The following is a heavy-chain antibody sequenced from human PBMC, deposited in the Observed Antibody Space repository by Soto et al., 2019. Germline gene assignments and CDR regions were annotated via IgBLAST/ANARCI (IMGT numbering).Heavy chain of an antibody. Sequence: QVQLQESGPGLVKPSQTLSLTCTVSGASISSGDSFWSWIRQPPGKGLGWIAYIYSSGSTYYNPSLKRRVAISIDTSKNQFSLNLSSLTAADTAVYYCASLNLSFDPWGQGTLVTVSS. J-gene: IGHJ5*02. CDR3: ASLNLSFDP. CDR1: GASISSGDSF. CDR2: IYSSGST. V-gene: IGHV4-30-4*01.